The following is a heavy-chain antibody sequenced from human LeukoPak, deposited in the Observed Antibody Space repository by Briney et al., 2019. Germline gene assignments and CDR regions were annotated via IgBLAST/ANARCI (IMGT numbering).Heavy chain of an antibody. CDR3: ARGGYDSSGYYHYYYMDV. D-gene: IGHD3-22*01. V-gene: IGHV3-20*04. CDR2: INWNGGST. CDR1: GFTFDDYG. Sequence: GGSLRLSCAASGFTFDDYGMSWVRQAPGKGLEWVSGINWNGGSTGYADSVKGRFTISRDNAKNSLYLQMNSLRAEDTALYYCARGGYDSSGYYHYYYMDVWGKGTTVTVSS. J-gene: IGHJ6*03.